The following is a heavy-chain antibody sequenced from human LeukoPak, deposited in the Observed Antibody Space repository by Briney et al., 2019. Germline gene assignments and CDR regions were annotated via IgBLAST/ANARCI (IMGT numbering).Heavy chain of an antibody. V-gene: IGHV3-21*01. J-gene: IGHJ4*02. CDR1: GFTFSSYS. D-gene: IGHD5-12*01. CDR2: ISSSSSYI. Sequence: GGSLRLSCAAPGFTFSSYSMNWVRQAPGKGLEWVSSISSSSSYIYYADSVKGRFTISRDNAKNSLYLQMNSLRAEDTAVYYCARVAKSGYYFDYWGQGTLVTVSS. CDR3: ARVAKSGYYFDY.